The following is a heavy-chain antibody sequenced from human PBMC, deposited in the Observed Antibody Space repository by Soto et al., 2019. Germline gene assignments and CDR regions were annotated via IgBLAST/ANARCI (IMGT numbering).Heavy chain of an antibody. V-gene: IGHV3-7*01. CDR1: GFTFSSYW. Sequence: EVQLVESGGGLVPPGGSLRLYCAGAGFTFSSYWMSWVRQAPGKGLEWVANIKQDGSEKYYVDSVNGRFTISRDNAKNSLDLQMHSLRVEDTAVYYCARETRANGYFDYWGQGTLVAVSP. J-gene: IGHJ4*02. CDR3: ARETRANGYFDY. CDR2: IKQDGSEK.